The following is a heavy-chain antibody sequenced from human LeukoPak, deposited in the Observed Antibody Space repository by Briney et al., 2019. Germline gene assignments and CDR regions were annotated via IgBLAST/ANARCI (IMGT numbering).Heavy chain of an antibody. D-gene: IGHD4-11*01. CDR3: TRAFPPLRTATAGDL. CDR1: GFTFSDCY. J-gene: IGHJ5*02. V-gene: IGHV3-21*06. Sequence: GGSLSLACTGPGFTFSDCYMNWVRQAPGKGLEWVSSISGRSSHIYYADSIKGRFTISRDNAKNSLYLQMNSLRDEDTAVYYCTRAFPPLRTATAGDLWGQGTLVTVSS. CDR2: ISGRSSHI.